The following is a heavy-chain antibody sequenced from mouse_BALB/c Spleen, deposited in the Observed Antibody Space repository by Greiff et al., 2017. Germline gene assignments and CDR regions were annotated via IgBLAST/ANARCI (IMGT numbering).Heavy chain of an antibody. CDR1: GFNIKDTY. CDR2: IDPANGNT. D-gene: IGHD2-12*01. J-gene: IGHJ2*01. Sequence: VHVKQSGAELVKPGASVKLSCTASGFNIKDTYMHWVKQRPEQGLEWIGRIDPANGNTKYDPKFQGKATITADTSSNTAYLQLSSLTSEDTAVYYCASYARDYFDYWGQGTTLTVSS. V-gene: IGHV14-3*02. CDR3: ASYARDYFDY.